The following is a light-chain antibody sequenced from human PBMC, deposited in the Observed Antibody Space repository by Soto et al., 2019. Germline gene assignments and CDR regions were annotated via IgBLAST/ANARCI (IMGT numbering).Light chain of an antibody. V-gene: IGKV3-20*01. Sequence: EIVLTQSPGTLSLSPGERATLSCRASQSVSSSYLAWYQQKPGQAPRLLIYAASRATGIPDRFSASGSGTDFTRTITRLEPEDFAVYYCQHYGTSALFGPGTKVEI. J-gene: IGKJ3*01. CDR2: AAS. CDR3: QHYGTSAL. CDR1: QSVSSSY.